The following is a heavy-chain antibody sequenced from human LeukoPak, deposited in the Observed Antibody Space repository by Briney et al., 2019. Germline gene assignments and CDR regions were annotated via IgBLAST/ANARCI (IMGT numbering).Heavy chain of an antibody. CDR3: ARGGALYSSSSEDYFDY. V-gene: IGHV1-69*05. D-gene: IGHD6-6*01. J-gene: IGHJ4*02. CDR2: IIPIFGTA. Sequence: ASVKVSCKASGGTFSSYAISWVRQAPGQGLEWMGEIIPIFGTANYAQKFQGRVTITTDESTSTAYMELSSLRSEDTAVYYCARGGALYSSSSEDYFDYWGQGTLVTVSS. CDR1: GGTFSSYA.